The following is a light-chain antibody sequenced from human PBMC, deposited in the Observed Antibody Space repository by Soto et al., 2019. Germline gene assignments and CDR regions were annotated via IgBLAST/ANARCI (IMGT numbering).Light chain of an antibody. CDR3: QQRSNWPPLT. CDR2: DAS. J-gene: IGKJ4*01. CDR1: QSVSSY. V-gene: IGKV3-11*01. Sequence: EIVLTQSPPTLSLSPGERATLSCSAIQSVSSYLAGYHQKSGQAPRLLIYDASNRATGIPARFSGSGSGTDFTLTISGLAPEDFAVYYCQQRSNWPPLTFGGGTKVDIK.